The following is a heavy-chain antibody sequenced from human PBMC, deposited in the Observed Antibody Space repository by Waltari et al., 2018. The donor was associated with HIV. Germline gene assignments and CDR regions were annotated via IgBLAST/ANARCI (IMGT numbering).Heavy chain of an antibody. J-gene: IGHJ3*02. CDR3: ARESHDYGDPGAFDI. CDR1: GYTFTSYA. CDR2: INAGNGNT. V-gene: IGHV1-3*01. Sequence: QVQLVQSGAEVKKPGASVKVSCKASGYTFTSYAMHWVRQAPGQRLEWMGWINAGNGNTNYSQKFQGRVTITRATSASTAYMELSSLRSEDTAVYYCARESHDYGDPGAFDIWGQGTMVTVSS. D-gene: IGHD4-17*01.